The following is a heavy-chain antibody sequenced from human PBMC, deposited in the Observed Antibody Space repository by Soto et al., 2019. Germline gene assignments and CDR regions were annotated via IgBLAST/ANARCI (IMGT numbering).Heavy chain of an antibody. Sequence: ASVKVSCKASGGAFSSYAISWARQAPGQGLEWMGGIIPIFGTANYAQKFQGRVTITADESTSTAYMELSSLRSEDTAVYYCARGSSSSAVNFRNWFDPWGQGTLVTVSS. CDR3: ARGSSSSAVNFRNWFDP. V-gene: IGHV1-69*13. J-gene: IGHJ5*02. D-gene: IGHD6-13*01. CDR2: IIPIFGTA. CDR1: GGAFSSYA.